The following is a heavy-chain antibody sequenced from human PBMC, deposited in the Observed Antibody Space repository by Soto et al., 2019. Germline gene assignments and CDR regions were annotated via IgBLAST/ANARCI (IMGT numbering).Heavy chain of an antibody. CDR1: GFTFSSYA. J-gene: IGHJ4*02. V-gene: IGHV3-23*01. CDR2: ISTSGGST. Sequence: GGSLRLSCAASGFTFSSYAMNWVRQAPGKGLEWVSAISTSGGSTYYADSVKGRFTISRDNSKNTLYLQMNSLRAEDTALYYCAKAGDYSYFDYWGQGTLVTVSS. CDR3: AKAGDYSYFDY. D-gene: IGHD2-21*01.